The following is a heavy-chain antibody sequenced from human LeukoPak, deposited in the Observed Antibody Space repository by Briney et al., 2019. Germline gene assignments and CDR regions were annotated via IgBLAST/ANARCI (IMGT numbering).Heavy chain of an antibody. J-gene: IGHJ4*02. CDR1: GFTFSSYA. D-gene: IGHD3-16*01. CDR3: AKFGRSISPVN. Sequence: GGSLRLSCAASGFTFSSYAMSWVRQAPGKGLEWVSAISGSGGSTSYADSVKGRFTISRDNAQNSLFLQMNSLRAEDTAVYYCAKFGRSISPVNWGQGTLVTVSS. CDR2: ISGSGGST. V-gene: IGHV3-23*01.